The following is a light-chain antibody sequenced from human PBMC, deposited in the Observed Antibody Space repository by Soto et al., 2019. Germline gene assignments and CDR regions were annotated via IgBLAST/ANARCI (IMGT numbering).Light chain of an antibody. V-gene: IGLV2-23*01. CDR3: CSYAGSSTLV. J-gene: IGLJ2*01. Sequence: QSVLTQPASVSGSPGQSITISCTGTSSDVGNYNLVSWYQQHPGKAPKLMIYEDTKRPSGVSNRFSGSKSGNTASLTISGLQAEDEADYYCCSYAGSSTLVFGGGTQLTVL. CDR1: SSDVGNYNL. CDR2: EDT.